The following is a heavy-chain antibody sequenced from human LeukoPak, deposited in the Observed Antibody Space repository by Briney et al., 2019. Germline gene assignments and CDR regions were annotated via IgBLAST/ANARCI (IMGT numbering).Heavy chain of an antibody. J-gene: IGHJ4*02. CDR2: IYYSGRT. CDR3: ARAVVGLHFDY. CDR1: GGSISSSNYD. D-gene: IGHD6-19*01. Sequence: SETLSLTCTVAGGSISSSNYDWGWIRQPPGKGLEWIGNIYYSGRTNYNPSLKSRVTMSVDTSKNQFSLELSSVTATDTAVYYCARAVVGLHFDYWGQGILVTASS. V-gene: IGHV4-39*01.